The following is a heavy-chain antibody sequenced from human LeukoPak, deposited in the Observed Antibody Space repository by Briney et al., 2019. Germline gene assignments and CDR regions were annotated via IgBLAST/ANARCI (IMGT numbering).Heavy chain of an antibody. CDR2: ISNDGTNK. Sequence: GRSLRLSCAASGFTFSNCAMHWVRQAPGKGLDWLALISNDGTNKYFADSVTGRLTISRDNSKNTLYLLMNSLTSEDTAVYFCARSCGGSFFPFDYWGQGTLVTVSS. J-gene: IGHJ4*02. D-gene: IGHD2-15*01. V-gene: IGHV3-30-3*01. CDR3: ARSCGGSFFPFDY. CDR1: GFTFSNCA.